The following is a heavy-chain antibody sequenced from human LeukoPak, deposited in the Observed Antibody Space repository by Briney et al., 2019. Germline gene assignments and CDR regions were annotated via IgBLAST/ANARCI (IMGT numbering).Heavy chain of an antibody. D-gene: IGHD5-18*01. CDR1: GFTFRNYW. J-gene: IGHJ6*02. CDR2: LNGDGSSI. Sequence: GGSLRLSCAASGFTFRNYWIHWVRQVPGKGLVWVSHLNGDGSSITYANYVKGRFTISRDNAKSTLYMQMNSLRAEDTAVYYCARDRGYSPDVWGQGTTVTVSS. V-gene: IGHV3-74*01. CDR3: ARDRGYSPDV.